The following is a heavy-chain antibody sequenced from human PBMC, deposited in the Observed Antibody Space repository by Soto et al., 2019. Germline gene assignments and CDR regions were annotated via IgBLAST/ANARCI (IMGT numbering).Heavy chain of an antibody. Sequence: EVQLVESGGGLVQPGGSLRLSCAASGFTFSNYCMHWVRQAPGKGLVWVSRINSDGTTTSYADSVRGRFTISRDNARDTVYLQMNSLGAEDTAVYYCARVAVGADYVHYWGQGTLVTVSS. CDR3: ARVAVGADYVHY. CDR1: GFTFSNYC. CDR2: INSDGTTT. J-gene: IGHJ4*02. D-gene: IGHD1-26*01. V-gene: IGHV3-74*01.